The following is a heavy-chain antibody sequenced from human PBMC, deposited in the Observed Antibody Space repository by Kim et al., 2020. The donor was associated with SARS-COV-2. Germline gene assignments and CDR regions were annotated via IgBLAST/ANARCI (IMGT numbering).Heavy chain of an antibody. J-gene: IGHJ4*02. V-gene: IGHV4-39*01. D-gene: IGHD1-26*01. Sequence: SETLSLTCTVSGGSISSSSYYWGWIRQPPGKGLEWIGSIYYSGSTYYNPSLKSRVTISVDTSKNQFSLKLSSVTAADTAVYYCASRLRWAYYFDYWGQGTLVTVSS. CDR3: ASRLRWAYYFDY. CDR2: IYYSGST. CDR1: GGSISSSSYY.